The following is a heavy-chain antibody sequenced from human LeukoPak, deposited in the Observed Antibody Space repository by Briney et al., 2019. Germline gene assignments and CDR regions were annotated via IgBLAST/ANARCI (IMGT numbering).Heavy chain of an antibody. V-gene: IGHV4-39*07. Sequence: SETLSLTGTVSGDSISSNSYYWGWIRQPPGKGLEWIGSIYYTGSTYFNPSLKSRVTISLDTFKNQFSLKLTSVTAADTAVYYCARGASVPYWGQGTLVTVSS. CDR3: ARGASVPY. CDR2: IYYTGST. CDR1: GDSISSNSYY. D-gene: IGHD2-2*01. J-gene: IGHJ4*02.